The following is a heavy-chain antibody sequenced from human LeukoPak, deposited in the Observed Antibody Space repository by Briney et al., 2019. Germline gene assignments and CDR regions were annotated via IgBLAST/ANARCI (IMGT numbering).Heavy chain of an antibody. D-gene: IGHD6-19*01. Sequence: ASVKVSCKTSGYTFTAYYIHWLRQAPGQGLEWMGWMNPNSGGTKYARTFQGRVTLTRDTSISTAYLELSSLTSDDTAVYFCARQGSNSSGWYPVDDWGQGTLVTVSS. CDR3: ARQGSNSSGWYPVDD. CDR1: GYTFTAYY. CDR2: MNPNSGGT. V-gene: IGHV1-2*02. J-gene: IGHJ4*02.